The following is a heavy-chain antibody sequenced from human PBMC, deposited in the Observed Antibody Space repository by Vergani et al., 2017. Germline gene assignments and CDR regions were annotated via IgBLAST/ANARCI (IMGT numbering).Heavy chain of an antibody. CDR2: IYYSGST. CDR3: ARALHDYGDYRDSFAI. V-gene: IGHV4-59*12. CDR1: GGSISSYY. Sequence: QVQLQESGPGLVKPSETLSLTCTVSGGSISSYYWSWIRQPPGKGLEWIGYIYYSGSTNYNPSLKSRVTISVDTSKNQFSLKLCSVTAADTAVYYCARALHDYGDYRDSFAIWGQGTMVTVSS. J-gene: IGHJ3*02. D-gene: IGHD4-17*01.